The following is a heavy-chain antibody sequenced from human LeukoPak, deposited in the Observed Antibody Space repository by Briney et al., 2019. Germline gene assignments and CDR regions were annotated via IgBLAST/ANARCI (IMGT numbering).Heavy chain of an antibody. Sequence: ASVKVSFKASGYTYTSYGISWVRQAPGQGLEWMGWISAYNGNTNYAQKLQGRVTMTTDTSTSTAYMELRSLRSDDTAVYYCATDDLNNAFDIWGQGTMVTVSS. CDR1: GYTYTSYG. J-gene: IGHJ3*02. CDR2: ISAYNGNT. V-gene: IGHV1-18*01. D-gene: IGHD2-21*02. CDR3: ATDDLNNAFDI.